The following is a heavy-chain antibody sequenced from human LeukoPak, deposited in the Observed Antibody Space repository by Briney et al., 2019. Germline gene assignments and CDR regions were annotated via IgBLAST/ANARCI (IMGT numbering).Heavy chain of an antibody. J-gene: IGHJ4*02. V-gene: IGHV1-69*13. CDR3: ARDLGEQRATFKY. Sequence: SVKVSCKASGGTFSSYAISWVRQAPGQGLERMGGIIPIFGTANYAQKFQGRVTITADESTSTAYMELSSLRSEDTTVYYCARDLGEQRATFKYWGQGTLVTVSS. D-gene: IGHD3-16*01. CDR2: IIPIFGTA. CDR1: GGTFSSYA.